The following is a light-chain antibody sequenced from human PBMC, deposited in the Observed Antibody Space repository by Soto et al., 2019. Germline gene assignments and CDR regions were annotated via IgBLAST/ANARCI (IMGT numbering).Light chain of an antibody. J-gene: IGLJ2*01. CDR2: DVS. Sequence: QPVLTQPASVSGSPGQSITISCTGTSSDVGGYNYVSWYQQHPGKAPKLMIYDVSNRPSVVSNRFSGSKSGNTASLTISGLQAEDEADYYCSSYTSSSTLVVFGGGTKLTVL. CDR1: SSDVGGYNY. V-gene: IGLV2-14*01. CDR3: SSYTSSSTLVV.